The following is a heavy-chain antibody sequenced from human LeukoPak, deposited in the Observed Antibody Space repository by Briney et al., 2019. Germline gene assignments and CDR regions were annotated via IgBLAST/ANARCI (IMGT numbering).Heavy chain of an antibody. V-gene: IGHV4-4*07. J-gene: IGHJ5*02. Sequence: PSETLSLTCTVSGGSISSYYWSWIRQPAGKGLEWIGRIYTSGSTNYNPSLKSRVTMSVDTSKNQFSLKLSSVTAADTAVYYCAREISEGYCSGGSCSSGLYWFDPWGQGTLVTVSS. D-gene: IGHD2-15*01. CDR2: IYTSGST. CDR3: AREISEGYCSGGSCSSGLYWFDP. CDR1: GGSISSYY.